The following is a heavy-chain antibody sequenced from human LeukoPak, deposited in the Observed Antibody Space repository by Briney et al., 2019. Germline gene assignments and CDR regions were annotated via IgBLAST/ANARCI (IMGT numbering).Heavy chain of an antibody. Sequence: PGGSLRLSCAASGFSFSSHGISWVRQAPWKGPEWVSSISSGSDYTFYADSVKGRFTISRDNSKNTLYLQMNSLRAGDTAIYYCAKIGVIGNWYYDVWGRGTLVTVSS. CDR1: GFSFSSHG. CDR3: AKIGVIGNWYYDV. V-gene: IGHV3-23*01. CDR2: ISSGSDYT. D-gene: IGHD3-10*01. J-gene: IGHJ2*01.